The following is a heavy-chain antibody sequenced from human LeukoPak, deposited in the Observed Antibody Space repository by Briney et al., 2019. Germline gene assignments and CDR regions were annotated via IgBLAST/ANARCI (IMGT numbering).Heavy chain of an antibody. Sequence: GEALKFSCKGSGYSFTSYWIGWVRHMPGKGLGWMGIIYPGDSDTRYTPSFQGQVTISADKSISTAYLQWSSLKASDTAMHYCARQYSSCWYGDWFDPWGQGTLVTVSS. CDR2: IYPGDSDT. CDR1: GYSFTSYW. CDR3: ARQYSSCWYGDWFDP. V-gene: IGHV5-51*01. J-gene: IGHJ5*02. D-gene: IGHD6-19*01.